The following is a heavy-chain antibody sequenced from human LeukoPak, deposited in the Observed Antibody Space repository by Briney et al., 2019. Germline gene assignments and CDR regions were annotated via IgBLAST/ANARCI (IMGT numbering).Heavy chain of an antibody. CDR1: GGSISSYY. D-gene: IGHD7-27*01. CDR3: ARDSNGELDY. CDR2: IYYSGST. Sequence: PSETLSLTCTVSGGSISSYYWSWIRHPPGKGLEWIGYIYYSGSTNYNPSLKSRVTISVDTSKNQSSLKLSSVTAADTAVYYCARDSNGELDYWGQGTLLTVSS. V-gene: IGHV4-59*01. J-gene: IGHJ4*02.